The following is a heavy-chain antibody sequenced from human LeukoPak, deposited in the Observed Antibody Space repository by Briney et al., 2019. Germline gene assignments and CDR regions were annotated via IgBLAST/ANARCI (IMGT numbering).Heavy chain of an antibody. V-gene: IGHV4-59*01. Sequence: SETLSLTCTVSGGSISSYYWSWIRQPPGKGLEWIGYIYYSGSTNYNPSLKSRATISVDTSKNQFSLKLSSVTAADTAVYYCARVKYYDFWSGNNWFDPWGQGTLVTVSS. D-gene: IGHD3-3*01. CDR3: ARVKYYDFWSGNNWFDP. CDR1: GGSISSYY. J-gene: IGHJ5*02. CDR2: IYYSGST.